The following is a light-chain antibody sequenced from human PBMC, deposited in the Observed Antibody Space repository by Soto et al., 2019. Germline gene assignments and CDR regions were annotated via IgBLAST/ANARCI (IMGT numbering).Light chain of an antibody. V-gene: IGKV1-33*01. Sequence: DIQMTQSPSSLSASEGDRVTITCQSSHDVSRNLNWFQQKPGEAPQLLISDASNLERGVPSRFSGSGSGTDFTLTISSLQAEDVATYYCQQYTSMLSFGGGTEVEIK. CDR2: DAS. J-gene: IGKJ4*01. CDR1: HDVSRN. CDR3: QQYTSMLS.